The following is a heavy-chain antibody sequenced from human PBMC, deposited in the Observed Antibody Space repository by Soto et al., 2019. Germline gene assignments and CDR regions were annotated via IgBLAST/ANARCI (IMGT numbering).Heavy chain of an antibody. J-gene: IGHJ4*02. V-gene: IGHV3-23*01. CDR2: ISGSGDTT. CDR1: GFSLSTCA. CDR3: AKGHPGGSCYSGLDC. D-gene: IGHD2-15*01. Sequence: PGGSLRLSCAASGFSLSTCAMTWVRQAPGKGLEWVSCISGSGDTTYYADSVKGRFTISRDTSKNTVYLQMNSLRVDDTAVYYCAKGHPGGSCYSGLDCWGQGTLVTVSS.